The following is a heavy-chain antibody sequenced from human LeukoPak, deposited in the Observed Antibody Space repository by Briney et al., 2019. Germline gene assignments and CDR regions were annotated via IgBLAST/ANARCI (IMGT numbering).Heavy chain of an antibody. D-gene: IGHD3-22*01. CDR2: MNPNSGNT. CDR3: ASSSGTDAYYFDY. J-gene: IGHJ4*02. CDR1: GYTFTSFD. V-gene: IGHV1-8*01. Sequence: ASVKVSCKASGYTFTSFDINWVRQATGQGLEWMGWMNPNSGNTGYALKFQGRVTMTRNTSISTAYMELSSLRSEDTAVYYCASSSGTDAYYFDYWGQGTLVTVSS.